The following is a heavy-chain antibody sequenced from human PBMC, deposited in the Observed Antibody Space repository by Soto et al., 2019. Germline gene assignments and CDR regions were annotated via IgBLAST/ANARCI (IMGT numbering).Heavy chain of an antibody. V-gene: IGHV3-11*01. CDR3: ARGAQWLDE. J-gene: IGHJ4*02. CDR1: GFTFTDYY. Sequence: GGSLRLSCAASGFTFTDYYMTWIRQAPGKGLEWVSYISRGGNTIYYTDSVKGRFTISRDNTKNSLYLQMNSLRVEDTAVYYCARGAQWLDEWGQGTLVTVSS. D-gene: IGHD6-19*01. CDR2: ISRGGNTI.